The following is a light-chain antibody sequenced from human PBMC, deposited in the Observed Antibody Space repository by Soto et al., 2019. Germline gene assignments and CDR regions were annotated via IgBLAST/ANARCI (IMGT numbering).Light chain of an antibody. J-gene: IGKJ5*01. CDR1: QSLSTF. CDR2: DAS. Sequence: EIPLTQSPSSVSAAVGERVTLSCRASQSLSTFLAWYRQKPGQAPRLLIYDASNRASGIPPRFSGSGSGTDFTLTISSLEPEDFAIYYCQQRRKWPGTFGQGTRLEIK. V-gene: IGKV3-11*01. CDR3: QQRRKWPGT.